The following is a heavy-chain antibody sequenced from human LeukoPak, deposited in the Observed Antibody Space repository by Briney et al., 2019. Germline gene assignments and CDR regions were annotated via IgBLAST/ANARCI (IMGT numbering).Heavy chain of an antibody. Sequence: GGSLRLSCEASGFTFITYGMHWVRQAPGKGLEWVAFIRYDGSNKYYADSVKGRFIISRDNSKNTLYLQMNSLRAEDTAVYYCAKDGGIKFDPWGQGTLVTVSS. CDR2: IRYDGSNK. J-gene: IGHJ5*02. V-gene: IGHV3-30*02. D-gene: IGHD3-16*01. CDR3: AKDGGIKFDP. CDR1: GFTFITYG.